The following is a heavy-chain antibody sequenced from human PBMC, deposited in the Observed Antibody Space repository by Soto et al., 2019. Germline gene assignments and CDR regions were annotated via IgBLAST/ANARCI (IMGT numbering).Heavy chain of an antibody. CDR3: ARQRYYDYIWGSYRRRYDAFDI. V-gene: IGHV5-51*01. J-gene: IGHJ3*02. CDR2: IYPGDSDT. D-gene: IGHD3-16*02. Sequence: GASLKISCKGSGYSFTSYWIGWVRQMPGKGLEWMGIIYPGDSDTRYSPSFQGQVTISADKSISTAYLQWSSLKASDTAMYYCARQRYYDYIWGSYRRRYDAFDIWGQGTMVTVSS. CDR1: GYSFTSYW.